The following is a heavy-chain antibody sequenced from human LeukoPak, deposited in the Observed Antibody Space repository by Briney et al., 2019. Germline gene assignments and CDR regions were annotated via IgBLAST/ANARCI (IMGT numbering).Heavy chain of an antibody. Sequence: SDSLSLTCTVSSVSISGSDYYWGWIRRPPGKGLEWIASIYFTGSTYYNPSLRSRVTISVDTSKNQFSLKLSSLTAADTAVYYCARGVFGAYFDYWGLGALVTVSS. CDR2: IYFTGST. CDR1: SVSISGSDYY. CDR3: ARGVFGAYFDY. J-gene: IGHJ4*02. D-gene: IGHD3-10*01. V-gene: IGHV4-39*01.